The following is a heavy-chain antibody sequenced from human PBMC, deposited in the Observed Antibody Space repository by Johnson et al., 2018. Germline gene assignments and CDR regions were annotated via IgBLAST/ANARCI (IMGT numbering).Heavy chain of an antibody. CDR2: ISWNSGSI. J-gene: IGHJ6*02. CDR1: AFTFDDYA. CDR3: AKVGPFTRDPRDYYYYGMDV. V-gene: IGHV3-9*01. Sequence: SCAASAFTFDDYAMHWVRQAPGKGLEWVSGISWNSGSIGYADSVKGRFTISRDNAKNSLYLQMNSLRAEDTALYYCAKVGPFTRDPRDYYYYGMDVWGQGTTVTVSS. D-gene: IGHD2/OR15-2a*01.